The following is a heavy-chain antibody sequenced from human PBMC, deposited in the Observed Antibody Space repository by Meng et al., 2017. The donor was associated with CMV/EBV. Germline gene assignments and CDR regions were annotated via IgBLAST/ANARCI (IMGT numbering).Heavy chain of an antibody. CDR2: IYYSGST. D-gene: IGHD2-2*01. V-gene: IGHV4-59*01. CDR3: AREVRYCSSTSCYRFDP. CDR1: GGSISSYY. Sequence: SETLSLTCTVSGGSISSYYWSWIRQPPGKGLEWIGYIYYSGSTNYNPSLKGRVTISVDTSKNQFSLKLSSVTAADTAVYYCAREVRYCSSTSCYRFDPWGQGTLVTVSS. J-gene: IGHJ5*02.